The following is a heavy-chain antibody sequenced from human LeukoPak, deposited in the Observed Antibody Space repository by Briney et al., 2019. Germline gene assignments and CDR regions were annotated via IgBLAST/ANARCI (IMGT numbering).Heavy chain of an antibody. CDR1: GFTFNTYT. V-gene: IGHV3-21*01. D-gene: IGHD3-9*01. J-gene: IGHJ4*02. Sequence: PGGSLRLSCAASGFTFNTYTMTWVRQAPGKGLEWVSSITASSTAISSADSVKGRFTISRDNAKNFLYLQMNSLRAEDTAVYYCARTYYDILTGYNPYFDYWGQGILVTVSS. CDR3: ARTYYDILTGYNPYFDY. CDR2: ITASSTAI.